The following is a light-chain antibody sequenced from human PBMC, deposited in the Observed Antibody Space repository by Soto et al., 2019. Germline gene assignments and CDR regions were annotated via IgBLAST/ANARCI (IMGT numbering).Light chain of an antibody. CDR3: QSYDSSLSGSMV. CDR2: NNN. Sequence: QSALTQPPSVSGAPGQRVTISCTGSGSSIGAGYDVHWYQQRPGIAPKLLIYNNNNRPSGVPDRFSGSKSGTSASLAITGLQAEDEADYYCQSYDSSLSGSMVFGGGTKLTVL. V-gene: IGLV1-40*01. J-gene: IGLJ2*01. CDR1: GSSIGAGYD.